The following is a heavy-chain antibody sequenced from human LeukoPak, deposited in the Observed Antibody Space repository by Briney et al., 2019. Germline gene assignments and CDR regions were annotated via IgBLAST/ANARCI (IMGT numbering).Heavy chain of an antibody. D-gene: IGHD3-10*01. V-gene: IGHV3-66*02. CDR2: IYSGGST. J-gene: IGHJ5*02. Sequence: GGSLRLSCAASGFTVSSNYMSWVRQAPGKGLEWVSVIYSGGSTYYADSVKGRFTISRDNSKHTLYLQMNSLRAEDTAVYYCARVMVRGVNWFDPWGQGTMVTVSS. CDR1: GFTVSSNY. CDR3: ARVMVRGVNWFDP.